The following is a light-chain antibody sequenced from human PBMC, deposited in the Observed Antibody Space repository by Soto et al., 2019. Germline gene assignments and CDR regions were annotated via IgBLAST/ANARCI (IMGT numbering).Light chain of an antibody. V-gene: IGLV2-14*01. Sequence: QSALTQPASVSGSPGKSITIYCPGTSSDVGGYTYVSWYQQHPGKAPKLMIYEVSKRPSGVSNRFSGSKSGNTDSLTIPGPQAEDAADYYCSSYTSSPYVFGTGTKV. J-gene: IGLJ1*01. CDR2: EVS. CDR1: SSDVGGYTY. CDR3: SSYTSSPYV.